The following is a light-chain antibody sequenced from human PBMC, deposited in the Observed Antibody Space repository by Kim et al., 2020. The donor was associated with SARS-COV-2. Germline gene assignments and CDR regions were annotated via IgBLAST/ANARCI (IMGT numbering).Light chain of an antibody. V-gene: IGKV3-20*01. CDR2: DTS. Sequence: LAPGESATLSCRASQSVSSNYLAWYQQKPGQAPKLLIYDTSNRATGIPDRVSGSGSGTDFTLTISRVEPEDFAVYYCQQYDDSKTFGQGTKVDIK. J-gene: IGKJ1*01. CDR1: QSVSSNY. CDR3: QQYDDSKT.